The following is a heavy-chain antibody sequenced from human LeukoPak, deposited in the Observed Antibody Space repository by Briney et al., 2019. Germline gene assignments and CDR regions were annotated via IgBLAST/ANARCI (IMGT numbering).Heavy chain of an antibody. CDR1: GFTFSSYS. J-gene: IGHJ4*02. CDR2: ISSSSSYI. Sequence: PGGSLRLSCAASGFTFSSYSMNWVRQAPGKGLEWVSSISSSSSYIYYADSMKGRFTISRDNAKNSLYLQMNNLRAEDTAVYYCARGGGPGGVDYWGQGTLVTVSS. V-gene: IGHV3-21*01. D-gene: IGHD3-16*01. CDR3: ARGGGPGGVDY.